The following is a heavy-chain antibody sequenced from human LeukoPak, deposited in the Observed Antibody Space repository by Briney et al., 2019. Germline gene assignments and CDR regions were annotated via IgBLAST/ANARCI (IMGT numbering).Heavy chain of an antibody. CDR3: AKNGPGLDYFDY. Sequence: PGGSLRLSCAASGFTFSSYWMHWVRQAPGKGRVWVSRINSDGSDTTYADSVKGRFTISRDNAKNTLYLQMNSLRAEDTAVYYCAKNGPGLDYFDYWGQGTLVTVSS. CDR1: GFTFSSYW. J-gene: IGHJ4*02. V-gene: IGHV3-74*01. D-gene: IGHD3-10*01. CDR2: INSDGSDT.